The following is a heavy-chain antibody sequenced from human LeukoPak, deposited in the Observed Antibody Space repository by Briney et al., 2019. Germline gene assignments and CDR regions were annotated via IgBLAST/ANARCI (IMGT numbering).Heavy chain of an antibody. J-gene: IGHJ4*02. Sequence: AGSLRLSCTASGFTFSNYAMNWVRQAPGKGLVWVSRINSDGSSTSYADSVRGRFTISRDNAKNTLYLQMNSLRAEDTAVYYCARGRLRIAVAGYFDYWGQGTLVTVSS. CDR2: INSDGSST. V-gene: IGHV3-74*01. D-gene: IGHD6-19*01. CDR3: ARGRLRIAVAGYFDY. CDR1: GFTFSNYA.